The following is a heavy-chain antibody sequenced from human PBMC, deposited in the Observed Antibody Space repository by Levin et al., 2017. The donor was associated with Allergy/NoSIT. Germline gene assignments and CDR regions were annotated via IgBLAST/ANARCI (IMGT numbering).Heavy chain of an antibody. D-gene: IGHD6-13*01. CDR3: ARLGRVAAAGTYNYHSMDV. V-gene: IGHV4-59*01. CDR2: IYYSGTT. Sequence: SQTLSLTCTVSGASISGYYWSWIRQPPGRGLEWIGYIYYSGTTNYNPSLKSRITISVDMSKNQFSLKGNSVTAADTAVYYCARLGRVAAAGTYNYHSMDVWGKGTTVTISS. CDR1: GASISGYY. J-gene: IGHJ6*03.